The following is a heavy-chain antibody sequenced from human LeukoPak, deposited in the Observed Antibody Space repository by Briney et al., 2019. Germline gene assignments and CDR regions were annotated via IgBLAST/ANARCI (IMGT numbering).Heavy chain of an antibody. V-gene: IGHV1-69*13. CDR3: ARDGSSYNWFDP. J-gene: IGHJ5*02. CDR2: IIPIFGTA. CDR1: GGTFISYA. Sequence: ASVKVSCKASGGTFISYAISWVRQAPGQGLEWMGGIIPIFGTANYAQKFQGRVTITAGESTSTAYMELSSLRSEDTAVYYCARDGSSYNWFDPWGQGTLVTVSS. D-gene: IGHD6-6*01.